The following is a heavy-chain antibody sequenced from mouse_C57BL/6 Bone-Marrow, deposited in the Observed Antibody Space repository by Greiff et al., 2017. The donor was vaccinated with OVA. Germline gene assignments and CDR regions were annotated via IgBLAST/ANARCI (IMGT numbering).Heavy chain of an antibody. CDR1: GYTFTSYT. Sequence: VQLKESGAELARPGASVKMSCKASGYTFTSYTMHWVKQRPGQGLEWIGYINPSSGYTKYNQKFKDKATLTADKSSSTAYMQLSSLTSEDSAVYYCAGDYDYDDYWGQGTSVTVSS. CDR2: INPSSGYT. V-gene: IGHV1-4*01. CDR3: AGDYDYDDY. J-gene: IGHJ4*01. D-gene: IGHD2-4*01.